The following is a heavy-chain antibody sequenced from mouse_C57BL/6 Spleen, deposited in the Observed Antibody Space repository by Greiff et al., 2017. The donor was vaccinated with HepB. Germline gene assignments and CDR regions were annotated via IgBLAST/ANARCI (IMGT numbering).Heavy chain of an antibody. J-gene: IGHJ3*01. Sequence: QVQLQQSGPGLVAPSQRLSITCTVSGFSLTSYAISWVRQPPGKGLEWLGVIWTGGGTNYNSAPKSRLSISKDNTKSQVFLKMNSLQTDDTARYYCAGDFSWFAYWGQGTLVTVST. V-gene: IGHV2-9-1*01. CDR1: GFSLTSYA. CDR2: IWTGGGT. CDR3: AGDFSWFAY.